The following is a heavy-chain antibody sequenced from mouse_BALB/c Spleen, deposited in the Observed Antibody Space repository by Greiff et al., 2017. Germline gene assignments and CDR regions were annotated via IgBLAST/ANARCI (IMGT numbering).Heavy chain of an antibody. CDR3: ARGEYYGSRDY. D-gene: IGHD1-1*01. V-gene: IGHV1-7*01. J-gene: IGHJ2*01. Sequence: QVQLQQSGAELAKPGASVKMSCKASGYTFTSYWMHWVKQRPGQGLEWIGYINPSTGYTEYNQKFKDKATLTADKSSSTAYMQLSSLTSEDSAVYYCARGEYYGSRDYWGQGTTLTVSS. CDR1: GYTFTSYW. CDR2: INPSTGYT.